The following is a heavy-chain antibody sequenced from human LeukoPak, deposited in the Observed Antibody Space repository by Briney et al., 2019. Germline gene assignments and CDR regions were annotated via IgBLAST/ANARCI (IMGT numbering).Heavy chain of an antibody. J-gene: IGHJ4*02. CDR1: GASISSYT. V-gene: IGHV4-4*07. Sequence: SETLSLTCTLSGASISSYTWSWVRQPAERGPEWIGRIYGSGSTYYNPSLNNRLTMSLDTSKNQFSLKLTSVSAADTAVYYCTRVHSSGYYYFDSWGQGTLVTVSS. D-gene: IGHD3-22*01. CDR3: TRVHSSGYYYFDS. CDR2: IYGSGST.